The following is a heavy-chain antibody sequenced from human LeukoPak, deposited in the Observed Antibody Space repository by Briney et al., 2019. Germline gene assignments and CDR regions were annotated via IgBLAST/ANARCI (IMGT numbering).Heavy chain of an antibody. J-gene: IGHJ3*02. Sequence: ASVKVSCKASGGTFSSYAISWVRQAPGQGLEWMGWISAYNGNTNYAQKLQGRVTMTSDTSTSTAYMELRSLRSDDTAVYYCARERQPGAFDIWGQGTMVTVSS. V-gene: IGHV1-18*01. CDR2: ISAYNGNT. CDR1: GGTFSSYA. D-gene: IGHD3-10*01. CDR3: ARERQPGAFDI.